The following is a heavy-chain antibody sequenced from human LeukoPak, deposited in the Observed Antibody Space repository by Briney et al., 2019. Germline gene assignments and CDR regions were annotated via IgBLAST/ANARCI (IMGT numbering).Heavy chain of an antibody. Sequence: GGSLRLSCAVSGLNFRDAYMNWVRQAPGKGLEWVGRIRSNSDGGTIDYAAPVKGRFTLSRDDSKTTLYLQMNSLQTEDTAVYYCATDFYDSTWGQGTLVTVSS. D-gene: IGHD3-22*01. CDR2: IRSNSDGGTI. V-gene: IGHV3-15*07. CDR3: ATDFYDST. J-gene: IGHJ5*02. CDR1: GLNFRDAY.